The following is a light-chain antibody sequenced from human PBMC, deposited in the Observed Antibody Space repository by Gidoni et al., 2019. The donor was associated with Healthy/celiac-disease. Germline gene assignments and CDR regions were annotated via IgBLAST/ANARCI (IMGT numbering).Light chain of an antibody. CDR3: QQSYSTPFT. CDR1: QSISSY. V-gene: IGKV1-39*01. J-gene: IGKJ3*01. CDR2: AAS. Sequence: DIQMTQSPSSLSASVGDRVTITCRASQSISSYLNWYQQKPGKAPKLLIYAASSLHSGVPSRFSGSGSGTDFTLTIRSLQPEDFATYYCQQSYSTPFTFGPGTKVDIK.